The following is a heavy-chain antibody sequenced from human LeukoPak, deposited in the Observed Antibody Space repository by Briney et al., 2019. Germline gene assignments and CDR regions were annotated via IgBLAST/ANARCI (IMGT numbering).Heavy chain of an antibody. CDR2: INPNSGGT. J-gene: IGHJ4*02. CDR1: GYTFTGYY. D-gene: IGHD3-16*02. CDR3: AREYYDYVWGSYRYTVHYFDY. Sequence: ASVKVSCKASGYTFTGYYMHWVRQAPGQGLEWMGWINPNSGGTNYAQKFQGRVTMTRDTSISTAYVELSRLRSDDTAVYYCAREYYDYVWGSYRYTVHYFDYWGQGTLVTVSS. V-gene: IGHV1-2*02.